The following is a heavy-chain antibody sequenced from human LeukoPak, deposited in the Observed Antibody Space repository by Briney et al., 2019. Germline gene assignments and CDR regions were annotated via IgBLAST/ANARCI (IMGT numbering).Heavy chain of an antibody. V-gene: IGHV3-21*01. J-gene: IGHJ4*02. D-gene: IGHD6-19*01. CDR2: ISSSSSYI. CDR3: ARDFRSGWELDY. Sequence: GGSLRLSCAASGFTFSSYSMNWVRQAPGKGLEWVSSISSSSSYIYYADSVKGRFTISRDNAKNSLYLQMNSLRAEDTAVYYCARDFRSGWELDYWGQGTLVTVSS. CDR1: GFTFSSYS.